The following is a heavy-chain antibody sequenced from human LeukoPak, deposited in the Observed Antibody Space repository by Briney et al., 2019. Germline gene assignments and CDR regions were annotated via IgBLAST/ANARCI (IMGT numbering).Heavy chain of an antibody. CDR1: GFTFSRDW. D-gene: IGHD3-22*01. CDR3: ATGNYYDSRGYYTFGH. J-gene: IGHJ1*01. Sequence: GSLRLSCAASGFTFSRDWMHLVRQAPGKGLGWVSRINGDGSTTSYADSVKGGFTISRDNAKNTLYLQMNSLRAEDTAVYYCATGNYYDSRGYYTFGHWGQGTLVTVSS. V-gene: IGHV3-74*01. CDR2: INGDGSTT.